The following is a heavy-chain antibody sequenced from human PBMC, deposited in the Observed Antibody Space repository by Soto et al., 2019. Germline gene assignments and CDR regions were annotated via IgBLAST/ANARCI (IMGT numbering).Heavy chain of an antibody. CDR3: ATNGSGYRAFDY. CDR2: VNPILSLS. CDR1: GDTFSFYS. Sequence: QVQLVQSGAEVKRPGSSVKVSCKASGDTFSFYSINWVRQAPGLGLEWMGRVNPILSLSNYAQRFQGRVTMTADKSTSTAYMVISSLRSEDTAIYYCATNGSGYRAFDYWGQGAQVIVSS. V-gene: IGHV1-69*02. D-gene: IGHD3-10*01. J-gene: IGHJ4*02.